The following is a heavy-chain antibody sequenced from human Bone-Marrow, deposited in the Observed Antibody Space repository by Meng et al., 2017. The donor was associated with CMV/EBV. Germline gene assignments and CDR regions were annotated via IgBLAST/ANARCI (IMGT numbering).Heavy chain of an antibody. CDR1: GFTFSSYG. CDR3: AKEAAQSSCNGDCYADF. CDR2: IHSGGSIT. J-gene: IGHJ4*02. D-gene: IGHD2-21*01. Sequence: GESLKISCAASGFTFSSYGMHWVRQAPGKGLEWVSLIHSGGSITYYTDSVKGRFTISKDNSQNTVFLQMNSLRVEDTAIYYCAKEAAQSSCNGDCYADFWGQGTQVTVSS. V-gene: IGHV3-23*03.